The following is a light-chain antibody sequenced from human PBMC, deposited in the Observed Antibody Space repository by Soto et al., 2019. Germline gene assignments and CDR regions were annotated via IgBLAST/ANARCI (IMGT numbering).Light chain of an antibody. CDR3: CSYAGSYTWV. V-gene: IGLV2-11*01. Sequence: QPALTQPRSVSGSPGQSVTISCTGGSSDVGGYNYVSWYQHHPGKAPKFMIYEVTKRPSGVPDRFSGSKSGNTASLTISGLQAEDEADYYCCSYAGSYTWVFGAGTKVTVL. CDR1: SSDVGGYNY. J-gene: IGLJ3*02. CDR2: EVT.